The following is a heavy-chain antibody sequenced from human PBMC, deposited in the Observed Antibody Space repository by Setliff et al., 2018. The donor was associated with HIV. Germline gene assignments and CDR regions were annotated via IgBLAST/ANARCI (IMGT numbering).Heavy chain of an antibody. CDR3: ARPHSGRGGGAYFDP. Sequence: PSETLSLTCTVSGDSITSGHFYWGWIRQAPGKGLEWIGNILDGRVTFFNPSLRGRVTISVDAPKNQVSLNLRSVTAADSAVYHCARPHSGRGGGAYFDPWGQGILVTVSS. D-gene: IGHD6-19*01. CDR1: GDSITSGHFY. CDR2: ILDGRVT. J-gene: IGHJ5*02. V-gene: IGHV4-39*01.